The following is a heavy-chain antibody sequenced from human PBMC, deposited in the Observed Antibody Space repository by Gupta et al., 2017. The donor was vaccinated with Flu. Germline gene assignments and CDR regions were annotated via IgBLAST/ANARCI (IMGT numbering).Heavy chain of an antibody. D-gene: IGHD1-20*01. CDR2: ISWNSGST. Sequence: APGKWLEWVSGISWNSGSTGYADSVKGRVTISRDNAKNSLFLQMNSLIPEATAVYYCSRDSVANWNDMYCFDYWGQGTLVTVSS. CDR3: SRDSVANWNDMYCFDY. V-gene: IGHV3-9*01. J-gene: IGHJ4*02.